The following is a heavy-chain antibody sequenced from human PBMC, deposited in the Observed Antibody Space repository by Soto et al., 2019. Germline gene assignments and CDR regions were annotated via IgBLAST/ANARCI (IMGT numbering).Heavy chain of an antibody. CDR3: TTLQRFLEWLLYFDY. Sequence: EVQLVESGGGLVKPGGSLRLSCAASGFTFSNAWMSWVHQAPGKGLEWVGHIKSKTDGGTTDYAAPVKGRFTISRDDSKNTLYLQMNSLKTEDTAVYYCTTLQRFLEWLLYFDYWGQGTLVTVSS. CDR2: IKSKTDGGTT. CDR1: GFTFSNAW. V-gene: IGHV3-15*01. J-gene: IGHJ4*02. D-gene: IGHD3-3*01.